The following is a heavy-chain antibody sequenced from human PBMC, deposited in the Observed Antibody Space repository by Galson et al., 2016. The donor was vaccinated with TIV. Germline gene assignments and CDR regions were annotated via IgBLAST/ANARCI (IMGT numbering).Heavy chain of an antibody. J-gene: IGHJ6*02. CDR2: IIPVFGTP. CDR3: AKDRNTAFDTHYSDYGLDV. D-gene: IGHD5-18*01. CDR1: GGAFLSYA. Sequence: SVKVSCKASGGAFLSYAISWVRQAPGQGPEWMGGIIPVFGTPKYAQKFQGRVTITADESTSTAYMELSSLRSEDTAVYYCAKDRNTAFDTHYSDYGLDVWGQGTTVIVSS. V-gene: IGHV1-69*13.